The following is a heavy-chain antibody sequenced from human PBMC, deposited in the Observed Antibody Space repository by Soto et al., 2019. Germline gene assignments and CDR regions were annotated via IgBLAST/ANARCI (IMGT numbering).Heavy chain of an antibody. V-gene: IGHV4-34*01. CDR1: GGSFSGYY. D-gene: IGHD3-16*02. CDR2: INHSGST. CDR3: ARDLSQVDGVNNWFDP. J-gene: IGHJ5*02. Sequence: KASETLSLTCAVYGGSFSGYYWSWIRQPPGKGLEWIGEINHSGSTNYNPSLKSRVTISVDTSKNQFSLKLSSVTAADTAVYYCARDLSQVDGVNNWFDPWGQGTLVTVSS.